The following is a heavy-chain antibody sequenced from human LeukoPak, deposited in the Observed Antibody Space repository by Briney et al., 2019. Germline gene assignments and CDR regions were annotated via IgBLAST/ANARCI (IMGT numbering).Heavy chain of an antibody. Sequence: SVKVSCMASGGTFSSYAISWVRQAPGQGLEWMGGIIPIFGTANYAQKFQGRVTITADESTSTAHMELSSLRSEDTAVYYCARDSSGPYNWFDPWGQGTLVTVSS. D-gene: IGHD6-19*01. V-gene: IGHV1-69*13. J-gene: IGHJ5*02. CDR1: GGTFSSYA. CDR3: ARDSSGPYNWFDP. CDR2: IIPIFGTA.